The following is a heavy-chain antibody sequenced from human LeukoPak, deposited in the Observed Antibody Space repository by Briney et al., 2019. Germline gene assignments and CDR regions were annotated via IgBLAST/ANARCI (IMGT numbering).Heavy chain of an antibody. D-gene: IGHD1-26*01. CDR1: GYTFTSFS. V-gene: IGHV1-18*01. J-gene: IGHJ4*02. Sequence: ASVKVSCKASGYTFTSFSITWVRQAPGQGLEWMGWISVYNGNTNYAQKLQGRVTMTTDTSTSTAYMELRGLRSDDTAVYYCARMGGELLGPWFDYWGQGTLVTVSS. CDR3: ARMGGELLGPWFDY. CDR2: ISVYNGNT.